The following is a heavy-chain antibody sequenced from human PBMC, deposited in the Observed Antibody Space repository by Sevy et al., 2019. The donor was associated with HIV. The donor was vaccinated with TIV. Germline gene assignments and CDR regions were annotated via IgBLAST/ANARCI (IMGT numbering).Heavy chain of an antibody. V-gene: IGHV3-30*03. CDR1: GLTFSRYG. CDR3: VSNTVTTLCFDY. J-gene: IGHJ4*02. D-gene: IGHD4-4*01. CDR2: ISFDGSSQ. Sequence: GGSLRLSCAASGLTFSRYGMHWVRQAPGKGLDWVAVISFDGSSQYYADSVKGRFTISRDNSRKTVSLQMNSLRLEDTAVYYCVSNTVTTLCFDYWGQGTVVTVSS.